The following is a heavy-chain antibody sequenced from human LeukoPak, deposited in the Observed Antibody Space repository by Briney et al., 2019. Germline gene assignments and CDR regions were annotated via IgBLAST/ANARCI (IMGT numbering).Heavy chain of an antibody. CDR1: GGSFSGYY. V-gene: IGHV4-34*01. Sequence: PSETLSLTCAVYGGSFSGYYWTWIRQAPGKGLEWIGESNHNGSANYISSLKSRLTLSVDTSKDQFSLKLISVTAADTAVYCCASLVVAIKHDYFYYYLDVWGKGTTVTVPS. CDR3: ASLVVAIKHDYFYYYLDV. J-gene: IGHJ6*03. CDR2: SNHNGSA. D-gene: IGHD2-15*01.